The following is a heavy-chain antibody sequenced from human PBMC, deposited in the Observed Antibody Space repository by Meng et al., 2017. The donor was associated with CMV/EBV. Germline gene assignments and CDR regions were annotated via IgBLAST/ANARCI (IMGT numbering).Heavy chain of an antibody. J-gene: IGHJ1*01. V-gene: IGHV1-46*01. CDR2: INPSGGST. CDR3: ASSNEGGNPGFRAEYFQH. Sequence: ASVKVSCKASGYTFTSYYMHWVRQAPGQGLEWMGIINPSGGSTSYAQKFQGRVTMTRDTSTNTVYMELSSLRSEDTAVYYCASSNEGGNPGFRAEYFQHWGQGTLVTVSS. CDR1: GYTFTSYY. D-gene: IGHD4-23*01.